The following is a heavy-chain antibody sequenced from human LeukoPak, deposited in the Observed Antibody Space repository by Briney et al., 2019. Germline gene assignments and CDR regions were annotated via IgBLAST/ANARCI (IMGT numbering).Heavy chain of an antibody. J-gene: IGHJ5*02. CDR2: IYYSGST. Sequence: SETLSLTCTVSGGSISSSSYYWGWIRQPPGKGLEWIGSIYYSGSTYYNPALKSRGTISVDTSKNQFSLKLSYVTAADTAVYYCAGYSSGYFNWFDPWGRGTLVTVSS. CDR3: AGYSSGYFNWFDP. CDR1: GGSISSSSYY. V-gene: IGHV4-39*07. D-gene: IGHD3-22*01.